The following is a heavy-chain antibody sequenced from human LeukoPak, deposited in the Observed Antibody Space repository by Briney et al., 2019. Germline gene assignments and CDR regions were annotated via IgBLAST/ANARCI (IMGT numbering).Heavy chain of an antibody. D-gene: IGHD3-22*01. J-gene: IGHJ3*02. CDR1: GGSISSGDYY. CDR2: IYYSGST. CDR3: ASSPYYDDSSGLI. V-gene: IGHV4-30-4*01. Sequence: SETLSLTCTVSGGSISSGDYYWSWIRQPPGKGLEWIGYIYYSGSTYYNPSLKSRVTISVDTSKNQFSLKLSSVTAADTAVYYCASSPYYDDSSGLIWGQGTMVTVSS.